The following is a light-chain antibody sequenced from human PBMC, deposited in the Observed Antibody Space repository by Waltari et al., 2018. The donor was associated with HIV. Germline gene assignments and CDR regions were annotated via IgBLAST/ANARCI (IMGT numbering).Light chain of an antibody. V-gene: IGKV1-9*01. Sequence: DIQLTQSPSFLSASVGDRVTITCRASQCIRSSLDWYQQKPGKAPKLLIYAASNLQSVVPSRFSSSGSGTEFTLTITSLQPEDFATYFCQELDSYPLTFGGGTKVDIK. CDR2: AAS. J-gene: IGKJ4*02. CDR3: QELDSYPLT. CDR1: QCIRSS.